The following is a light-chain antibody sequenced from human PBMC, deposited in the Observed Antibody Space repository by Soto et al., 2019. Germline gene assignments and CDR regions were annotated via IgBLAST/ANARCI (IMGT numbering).Light chain of an antibody. V-gene: IGKV1-39*01. CDR2: AAS. CDR1: QSISSY. J-gene: IGKJ5*01. CDR3: QQSYSTPRT. Sequence: QSPSSLSASVGDRVTITCRASQSISSYLNWYQQKPGKAPKLLIYAASSLQSGVPSRFSGSGSGTDFTLTISSLQPEDFATYYCQQSYSTPRTFGQGTRLEIK.